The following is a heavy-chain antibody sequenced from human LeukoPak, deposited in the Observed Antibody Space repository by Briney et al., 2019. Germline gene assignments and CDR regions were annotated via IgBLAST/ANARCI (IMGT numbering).Heavy chain of an antibody. CDR1: GFIFSSWW. CDR3: TTFGIDWSLSY. CDR2: INTDGSYI. V-gene: IGHV3-74*01. Sequence: PGGSLRLSCAASGFIFSSWWMIWFRRLPGKGLVSVPHINTDGSYIRYADSVKGRFTISRDNAKNTLYLQMNSLRPEDTGVYYCTTFGIDWSLSYWGQGALVTVSS. D-gene: IGHD3-9*01. J-gene: IGHJ4*02.